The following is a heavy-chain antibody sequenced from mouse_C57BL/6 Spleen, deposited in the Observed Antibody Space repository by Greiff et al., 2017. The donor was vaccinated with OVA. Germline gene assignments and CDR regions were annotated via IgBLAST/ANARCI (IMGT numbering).Heavy chain of an antibody. J-gene: IGHJ4*01. V-gene: IGHV1-20*01. CDR2: INPYNGDT. Sequence: EVKLVESGPELVKPGDSVKISCKASGYSFTGYFMNWVMQSHGKSLEWIGRINPYNGDTFYNQKFKGKATLTVDKSSSTAHMELRSLTSEDSAVYYCARSFDGYYNYAMDYWGQGTSVTVSS. D-gene: IGHD2-3*01. CDR3: ARSFDGYYNYAMDY. CDR1: GYSFTGYF.